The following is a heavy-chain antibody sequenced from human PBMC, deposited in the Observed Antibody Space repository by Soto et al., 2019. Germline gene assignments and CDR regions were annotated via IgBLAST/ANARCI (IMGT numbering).Heavy chain of an antibody. CDR3: TRHADLGYCSSTSCYDFDY. J-gene: IGHJ4*01. CDR1: GLTFSGSA. D-gene: IGHD2-2*01. CDR2: IRSKANSYAT. V-gene: IGHV3-73*01. Sequence: EVQLVESGGGLVQPGGSLKLSCAASGLTFSGSAMHWVRQASGTGLEWVGRIRSKANSYATEYAASVKGRCTISRDDSKNTAFLQINSQKTEDTSVYYCTRHADLGYCSSTSCYDFDYWGHGTLVTVSS.